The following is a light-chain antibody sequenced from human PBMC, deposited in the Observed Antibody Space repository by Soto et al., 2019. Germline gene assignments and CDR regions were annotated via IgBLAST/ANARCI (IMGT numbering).Light chain of an antibody. CDR3: QQYNSFWT. CDR1: QSISSW. CDR2: DAS. Sequence: DIEMTQSPSTLSASVGDRVTITCRASQSISSWLAWYQQKPGQAPKLLIYDASSMESGVTSRFSGSGSGTEFTLSSSSLQPYDFSTYYCQQYNSFWTFGQGTKVEIK. J-gene: IGKJ1*01. V-gene: IGKV1-5*01.